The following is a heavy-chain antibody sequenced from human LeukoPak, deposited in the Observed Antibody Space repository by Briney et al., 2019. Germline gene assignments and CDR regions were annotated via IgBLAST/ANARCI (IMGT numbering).Heavy chain of an antibody. Sequence: GGSLRLSCAASEFTFSSYWMSWVRQAPGKGLEWVANIKQDGSEKYYVDSVKGRFTISRDNAKNSLYLQMNSLRAEDTAVYYCARSIAVAGFSNWFDPWGQGTLVTVSS. V-gene: IGHV3-7*03. CDR1: EFTFSSYW. D-gene: IGHD6-19*01. J-gene: IGHJ5*02. CDR2: IKQDGSEK. CDR3: ARSIAVAGFSNWFDP.